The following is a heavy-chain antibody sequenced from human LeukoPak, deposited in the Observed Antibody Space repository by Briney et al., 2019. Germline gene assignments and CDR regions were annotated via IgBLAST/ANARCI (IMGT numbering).Heavy chain of an antibody. V-gene: IGHV1-2*02. D-gene: IGHD3-10*01. CDR2: IDPNSGGT. J-gene: IGHJ2*01. Sequence: ASVKVSCKDSGYPFTAHYIHWVRQAPGQGLEWMGWIDPNSGGTNYAQKFLGSITMTGDTSINTAFMELSRLRSDDTAIYYCARGRGTTMVRGVITNYFDLWGRGSLVTVSS. CDR1: GYPFTAHY. CDR3: ARGRGTTMVRGVITNYFDL.